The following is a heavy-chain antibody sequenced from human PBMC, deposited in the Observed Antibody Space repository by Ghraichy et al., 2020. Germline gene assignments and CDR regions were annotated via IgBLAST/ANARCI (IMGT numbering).Heavy chain of an antibody. CDR2: IYYSGST. Sequence: SETLSLTCTVSGGSISSYYWSWIRQPPGKGLEWIGYIYYSGSTNYNPSLKSRVTISVDTSKNQFSLKLSSVTAADTAVYYCARVGICSGGSCEGDWFDPWGQGTLVTVSS. J-gene: IGHJ5*02. CDR3: ARVGICSGGSCEGDWFDP. CDR1: GGSISSYY. D-gene: IGHD2-15*01. V-gene: IGHV4-59*01.